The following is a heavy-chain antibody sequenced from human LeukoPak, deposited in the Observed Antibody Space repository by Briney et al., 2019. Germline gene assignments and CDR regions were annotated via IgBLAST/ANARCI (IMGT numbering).Heavy chain of an antibody. CDR3: AREGSSGYYYDY. CDR2: INSDGSST. D-gene: IGHD3-22*01. V-gene: IGHV3-74*01. J-gene: IGHJ4*02. Sequence: SGGSLRLSCAASGFTFSSYWMHWVRQAPGKGLVWVSRINSDGSSTSYADSVKGRFTISRDNAKNTLYLQMNSLRAEDTAVYYCAREGSSGYYYDYWGQGTLVTVSS. CDR1: GFTFSSYW.